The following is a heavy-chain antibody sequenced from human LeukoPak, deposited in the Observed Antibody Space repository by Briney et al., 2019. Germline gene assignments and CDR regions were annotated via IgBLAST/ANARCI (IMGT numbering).Heavy chain of an antibody. CDR2: INSDGSST. CDR1: GFTFSSYW. CDR3: ARDFSLYSGSYSDAFDI. J-gene: IGHJ3*02. V-gene: IGHV3-74*01. D-gene: IGHD1-26*01. Sequence: GGSLRLSCAASGFTFSSYWMHWVRHAPGKGLVWVSRINSDGSSTSYADSVKGRFTISRDNAKNTLYLQMNSLRAEDTAVYYCARDFSLYSGSYSDAFDIWGQGTMVTVSS.